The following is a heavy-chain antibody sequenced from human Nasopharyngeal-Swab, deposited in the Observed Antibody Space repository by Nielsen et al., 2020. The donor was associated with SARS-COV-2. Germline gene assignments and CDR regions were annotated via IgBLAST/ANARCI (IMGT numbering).Heavy chain of an antibody. J-gene: IGHJ4*02. D-gene: IGHD3-10*01. CDR2: IYYSGST. CDR3: ARVRSYGSGRNPKGGGNFDY. V-gene: IGHV4-39*01. Sequence: WIRQPPGKGLEWIGSIYYSGSTYYNPSLKSRVTISVDTSKNQFSLKLSSVTAADTAVYYCARVRSYGSGRNPKGGGNFDYWGQGTLVTVSS.